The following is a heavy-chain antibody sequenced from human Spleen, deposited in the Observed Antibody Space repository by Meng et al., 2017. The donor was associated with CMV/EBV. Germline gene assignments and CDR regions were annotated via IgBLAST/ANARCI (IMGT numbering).Heavy chain of an antibody. CDR2: ISSSASSI. D-gene: IGHD2-21*02. CDR3: ARDRLLNV. J-gene: IGHJ6*02. Sequence: GESLKISCAASGFTFSSYSMNWVRQAPGKGLEWVSYISSSASSIYYADSVKGRFTISRDNAKNSLYLQMNSLRAEDTAVYYCARDRLLNVWGQGTTVTVSS. CDR1: GFTFSSYS. V-gene: IGHV3-48*04.